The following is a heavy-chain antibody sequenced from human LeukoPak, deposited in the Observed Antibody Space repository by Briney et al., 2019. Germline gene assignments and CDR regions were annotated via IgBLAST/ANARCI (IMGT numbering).Heavy chain of an antibody. CDR2: IYYSGST. D-gene: IGHD2-2*01. CDR1: GGSISSYY. CDR3: ARGPPGHILGVVVPAAISGFDP. Sequence: SGTLSLPCTVSGGSISSYYWSWIRQPPGKGLEWVGYIYYSGSTNYNPSLKSGLIISVDTSHNHFSLPLNTLTATAAAVYYCARGPPGHILGVVVPAAISGFDPWGQGTLVTVSS. J-gene: IGHJ5*02. V-gene: IGHV4-59*12.